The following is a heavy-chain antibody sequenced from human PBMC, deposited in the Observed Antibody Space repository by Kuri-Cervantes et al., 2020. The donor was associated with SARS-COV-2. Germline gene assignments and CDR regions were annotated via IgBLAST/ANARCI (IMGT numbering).Heavy chain of an antibody. CDR3: ARDGYSYGVYYYYYLDV. CDR1: GYNFTTYG. Sequence: ASVKVSCKASGYNFTTYGISWVRQAPGQGLEWMGWISGYNGNTYYAQKFQGRVTMTIDTSTTTAHMELRSLRSDDTAVYYCARDGYSYGVYYYYYLDVWGKGTTVTVSS. CDR2: ISGYNGNT. J-gene: IGHJ6*03. D-gene: IGHD5-18*01. V-gene: IGHV1-18*04.